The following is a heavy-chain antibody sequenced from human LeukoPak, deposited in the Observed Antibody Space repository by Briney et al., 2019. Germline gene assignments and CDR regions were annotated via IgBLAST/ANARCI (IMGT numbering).Heavy chain of an antibody. V-gene: IGHV4-39*01. CDR2: IYYSGSA. CDR1: GGSFSSSNYY. J-gene: IGHJ5*02. CDR3: ARRYYDSSGGWFDP. D-gene: IGHD3-22*01. Sequence: SETLSLTCTVSGGSFSSSNYYWGRIRQPPGKGLEWNGCIYYSGSAYYNPSLKSRVTISVDTSKNQFSLKLSSVTAADTAVYYCARRYYDSSGGWFDPWGQGTLVTVSS.